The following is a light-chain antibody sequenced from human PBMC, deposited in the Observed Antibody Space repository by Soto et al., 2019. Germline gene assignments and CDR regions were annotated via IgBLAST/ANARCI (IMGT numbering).Light chain of an antibody. CDR1: QTISSY. Sequence: DIPMTQSPASLSASVGERVTITCRASQTISSYLNWYQQKPGAAPKLLIYSASTLQSGVPSRFSGSGFETDYTLTISSLQPADFAIYYCQQTFRTPHTFGQGTKVDI. CDR2: SAS. V-gene: IGKV1-39*01. J-gene: IGKJ2*01. CDR3: QQTFRTPHT.